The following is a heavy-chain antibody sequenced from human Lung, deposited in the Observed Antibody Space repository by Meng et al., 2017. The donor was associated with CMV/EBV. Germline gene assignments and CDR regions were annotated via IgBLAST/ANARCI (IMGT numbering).Heavy chain of an antibody. V-gene: IGHV3-7*01. CDR3: ARPIEGIRETLDY. Sequence: GEXXKISCAASGFTVTRNWMTWVRQAPGKGLEWVANINEDGTDKNYLDSVKGRFTISRDNVKKSVYLQMNTLRGEDTAVYYCARPIEGIRETLDYWGQGKXVP. D-gene: IGHD3-10*01. J-gene: IGHJ4*02. CDR1: GFTVTRNW. CDR2: INEDGTDK.